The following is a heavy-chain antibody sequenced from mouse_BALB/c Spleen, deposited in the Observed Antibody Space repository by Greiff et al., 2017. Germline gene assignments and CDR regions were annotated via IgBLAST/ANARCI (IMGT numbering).Heavy chain of an antibody. J-gene: IGHJ4*01. CDR1: GYTFTSYY. CDR3: TRRRRDAMDY. D-gene: IGHD2-12*01. Sequence: QVQLQQSGPELVKPGASVKLSCKASGYTFTSYYMYWVKQRPGQGLEWIGEINPSNGGTNFNEKFKSKATLTVDKSSSTAYMQLSSLTSEDSAVYYCTRRRRDAMDYWGQGTSVTVSS. CDR2: INPSNGGT. V-gene: IGHV1S81*02.